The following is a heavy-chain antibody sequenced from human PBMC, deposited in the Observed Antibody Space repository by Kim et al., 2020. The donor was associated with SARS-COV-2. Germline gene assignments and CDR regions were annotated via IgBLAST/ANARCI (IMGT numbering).Heavy chain of an antibody. V-gene: IGHV3-23*05. J-gene: IGHJ6*03. Sequence: GGSLRLSCAASGFTFSSNYMSWVRQAPGKGLEWVSAINSSGSSSYSADAMRRLIIITENNTNTTLLLKINLRTDDETADYYCAKGNGGRWEGCWCWG. CDR2: INSSGSSS. CDR1: GFTFSSNY. CDR3: AKGNGGRWEGCWC. D-gene: IGHD1-26*01.